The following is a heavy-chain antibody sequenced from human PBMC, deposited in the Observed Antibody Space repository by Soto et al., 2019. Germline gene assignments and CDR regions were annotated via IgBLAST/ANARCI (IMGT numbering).Heavy chain of an antibody. D-gene: IGHD1-1*01. CDR1: GFTFSSYG. CDR2: IWYDGSNK. V-gene: IGHV3-33*01. J-gene: IGHJ4*02. CDR3: ARVRDGTTGYFDY. Sequence: VQLVESGGGVVQPGRSLRLSCAASGFTFSSYGMHWVRPAPGKGLAWVAVIWYDGSNKYYADSVKGRFTISRDNSKNTLYLQMNSLRAEDTAVYYCARVRDGTTGYFDYWGQGTLVTVSS.